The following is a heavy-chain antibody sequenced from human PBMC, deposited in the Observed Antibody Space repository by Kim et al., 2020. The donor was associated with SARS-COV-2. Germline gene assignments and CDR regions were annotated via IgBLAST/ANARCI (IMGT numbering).Heavy chain of an antibody. J-gene: IGHJ6*02. Sequence: SLKSRVTIPVDTSKNQFSLKLSSVTAADTAVYYCARDSGSEYYYYYGMDVWGQGTTVTVSS. D-gene: IGHD3-10*01. V-gene: IGHV4-59*12. CDR3: ARDSGSEYYYYYGMDV.